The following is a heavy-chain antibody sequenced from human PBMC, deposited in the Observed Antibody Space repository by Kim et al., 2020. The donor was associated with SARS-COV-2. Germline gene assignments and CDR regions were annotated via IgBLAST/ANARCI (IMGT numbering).Heavy chain of an antibody. V-gene: IGHV3-49*03. CDR1: GFTFGDYA. CDR2: IRSKAYGGTT. D-gene: IGHD6-19*01. J-gene: IGHJ4*02. Sequence: GGSLRLSCTASGFTFGDYAMSWFRQAPGKGLEWVGFIRSKAYGGTTEYAASVKGRFTISRDDSKSIAYLQMNSLKTEDTAVYYCTRDPYSSGWFTYYYWGQGTLVTVSS. CDR3: TRDPYSSGWFTYYY.